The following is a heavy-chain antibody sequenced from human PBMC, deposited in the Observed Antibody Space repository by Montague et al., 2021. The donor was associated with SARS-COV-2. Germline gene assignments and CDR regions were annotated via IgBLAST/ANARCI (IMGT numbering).Heavy chain of an antibody. V-gene: IGHV4-34*01. CDR3: ARGLTDVTVILVFVGASLYFDS. J-gene: IGHJ4*02. D-gene: IGHD3-22*01. CDR2: INHSGGT. CDR1: GASFSGHS. Sequence: SETLSLTCAVYGASFSGHSWTWIRQPPGKGLEWIGEINHSGGTNXNPSLKSRVTISVDTSKNQFSLKLSSLTAADTAVYYCARGLTDVTVILVFVGASLYFDSWGQGALVTFSS.